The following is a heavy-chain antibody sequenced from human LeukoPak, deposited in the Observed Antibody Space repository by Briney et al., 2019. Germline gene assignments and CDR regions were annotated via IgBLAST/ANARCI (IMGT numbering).Heavy chain of an antibody. J-gene: IGHJ4*02. Sequence: PGGSLRLSCAVSGFTASTHHMAWVRQAPGKGLEWVSVRQPGNVSYYADSVTGRFTTSTDSSKNTLFLQMRDLRAEDTALYYCARERDYDTYFDYWGQGTLVIVSS. V-gene: IGHV3-53*01. CDR1: GFTASTHH. CDR2: RQPGNVS. D-gene: IGHD3-22*01. CDR3: ARERDYDTYFDY.